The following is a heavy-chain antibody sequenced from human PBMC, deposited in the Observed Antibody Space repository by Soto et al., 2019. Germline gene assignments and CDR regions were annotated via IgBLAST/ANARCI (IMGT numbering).Heavy chain of an antibody. CDR3: AREKGPQVEVWSDIPKGVFDY. CDR2: ITGSSSYE. D-gene: IGHD3-3*01. CDR1: GFSFRSYT. Sequence: EVQLVESGGGLVKPGGSLRLSCAASGFSFRSYTLHWVRQAPGGGLEWVAYITGSSSYEFYADSVKGRFTISRDNDDNLLFLQMNNLRAEDTALYFCAREKGPQVEVWSDIPKGVFDYWGQGTLVSVSS. J-gene: IGHJ4*02. V-gene: IGHV3-21*06.